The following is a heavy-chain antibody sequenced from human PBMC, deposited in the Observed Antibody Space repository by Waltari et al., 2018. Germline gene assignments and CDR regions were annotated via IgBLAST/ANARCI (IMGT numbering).Heavy chain of an antibody. Sequence: QVQLQESGQGLVKPSGTLSLTCAVSGDSISGNYWWSWVRQSPEKGLEWIGQVHHSGNTHYNPSLQSRVAISLDKPKNHFSLNLNSVTAADTAIYYCAGDRAIGLFFDYWGRGTLVTVSS. D-gene: IGHD2-2*01. CDR2: VHHSGNT. J-gene: IGHJ4*02. V-gene: IGHV4-4*02. CDR1: GDSISGNYW. CDR3: AGDRAIGLFFDY.